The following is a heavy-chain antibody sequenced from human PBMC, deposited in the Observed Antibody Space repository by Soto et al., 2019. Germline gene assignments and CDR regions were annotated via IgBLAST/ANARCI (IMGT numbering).Heavy chain of an antibody. Sequence: ASVKVSCKASGYTFTGYYMHWGRQAPGQGLEWMGWINPNSGGTNYAQKFQGWVTMTRDTSISTAYMELSRLRSDDTAVYYCAMADCSGGSCYSAFDIWGQGTMVTVSS. CDR3: AMADCSGGSCYSAFDI. J-gene: IGHJ3*02. CDR2: INPNSGGT. V-gene: IGHV1-2*04. CDR1: GYTFTGYY. D-gene: IGHD2-15*01.